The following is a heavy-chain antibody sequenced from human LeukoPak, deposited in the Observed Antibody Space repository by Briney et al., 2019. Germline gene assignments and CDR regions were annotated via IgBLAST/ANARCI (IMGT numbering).Heavy chain of an antibody. CDR3: AKDGGNLWFGETDHSDH. CDR2: ISRSGGDT. J-gene: IGHJ4*02. Sequence: GGSLRLSCAGSGFTFSRFAMNWFRQAPGKGLEWVSTISRSGGDTCYADSVKGHFTISRDNSRNTVSLQMYSLRVGDTARYFCAKDGGNLWFGETDHSDHWGQGILVTVSS. CDR1: GFTFSRFA. V-gene: IGHV3-23*01. D-gene: IGHD3-10*01.